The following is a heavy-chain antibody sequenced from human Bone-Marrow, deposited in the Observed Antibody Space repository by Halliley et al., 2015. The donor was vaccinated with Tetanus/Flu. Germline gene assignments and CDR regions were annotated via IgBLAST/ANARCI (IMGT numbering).Heavy chain of an antibody. D-gene: IGHD2-21*01. CDR3: ATYSSSTTRWFNP. V-gene: IGHV3-23*01. J-gene: IGHJ5*02. CDR2: ISQDGGAT. Sequence: VSFISQDGGATYSAASVKGRFTISRDNSKNTLYLQMNSLRAEDTAVYYCATYSSSTTRWFNPWGQGTLVTVSS.